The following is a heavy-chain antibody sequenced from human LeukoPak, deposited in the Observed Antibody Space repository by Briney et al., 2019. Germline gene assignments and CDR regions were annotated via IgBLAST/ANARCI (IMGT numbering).Heavy chain of an antibody. CDR2: IYHSGST. D-gene: IGHD3-3*01. CDR1: GGSISSGGYS. Sequence: SETLSLTCAVSGGSISSGGYSWSWIRQPPGKGLEWIGYIYHSGSTYYNPSLKSRVTISVDRSKNQFSLKLSSVTAADTAVYYCARGYYDFWSGYSTWFDPWGQGTLVTVSS. V-gene: IGHV4-30-2*01. CDR3: ARGYYDFWSGYSTWFDP. J-gene: IGHJ5*02.